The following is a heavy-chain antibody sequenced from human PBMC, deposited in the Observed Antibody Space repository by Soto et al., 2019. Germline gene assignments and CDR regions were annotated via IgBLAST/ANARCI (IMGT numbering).Heavy chain of an antibody. D-gene: IGHD2-21*01. Sequence: QITVKESGPTLVKPTQTLTLTCTFSGFSLDTGGMGVGWIRQPPGKALEWLALIYWDDDKRYSASLKNRLTITKDTSKNQVVLTMTSVDTLDTATYYCARRGPGFGLPFDIWGRGTMVTVSS. CDR1: GFSLDTGGMG. J-gene: IGHJ3*02. CDR3: ARRGPGFGLPFDI. CDR2: IYWDDDK. V-gene: IGHV2-5*02.